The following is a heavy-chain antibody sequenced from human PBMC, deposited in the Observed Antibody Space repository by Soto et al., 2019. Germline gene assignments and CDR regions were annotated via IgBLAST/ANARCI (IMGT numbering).Heavy chain of an antibody. CDR3: ARDASPDFWSGYYDY. V-gene: IGHV1-2*02. J-gene: IGHJ4*02. CDR1: TYTFKDYF. D-gene: IGHD3-3*01. CDR2: INPNNGAT. Sequence: HLVQSGAEVKQPGASVRVSCKASTYTFKDYFLHWVRQAPGQGLEWMGWINPNNGATEYAQKFQGRVTMTSDTSISTAFIEVSGLESGDTAGYYCARDASPDFWSGYYDYWGQGTLITVST.